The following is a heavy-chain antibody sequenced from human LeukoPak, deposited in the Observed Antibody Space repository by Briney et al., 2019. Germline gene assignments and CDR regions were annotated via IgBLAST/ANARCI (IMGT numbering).Heavy chain of an antibody. V-gene: IGHV3-48*04. Sequence: PGGSLRLSCAASGFTFSSYAMSWVRQAPGKGLEWVSYIRSGSSAINYVDSVKGRFTVSRDNAKNSLYLQMNSLRAEDTAVYYCAREMAASFAFDIWGQGIVVTVSS. CDR2: IRSGSSAI. J-gene: IGHJ3*02. CDR3: AREMAASFAFDI. D-gene: IGHD5-24*01. CDR1: GFTFSSYA.